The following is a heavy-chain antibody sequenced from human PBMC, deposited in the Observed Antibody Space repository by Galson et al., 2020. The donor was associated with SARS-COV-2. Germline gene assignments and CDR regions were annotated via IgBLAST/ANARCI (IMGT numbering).Heavy chain of an antibody. V-gene: IGHV2-5*02. CDR2: IYWDDDK. CDR3: AHRLQLLSYNWFDP. J-gene: IGHJ5*02. Sequence: ESGPTLVKPTQTLTLTCTFSGFSLSTSGVGVGWIRQPPGKALEWLALIYWDDDKRYSPSLKSRLTITKDTSKNQVVLTMTNMDPVDTATYYCAHRLQLLSYNWFDPWGQGTLVTVSS. CDR1: GFSLSTSGVG. D-gene: IGHD2-2*01.